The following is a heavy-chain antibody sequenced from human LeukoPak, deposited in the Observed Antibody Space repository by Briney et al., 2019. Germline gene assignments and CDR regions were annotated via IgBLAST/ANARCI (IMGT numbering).Heavy chain of an antibody. Sequence: GGSLRLSCAASGLTFSSYAMSWVRQAPGKGLEWVSGISGSGVSTYYADSVKGRFTISRDNSKNTLFLRLNSLRAEDTALYFCAKDLNNSPYWGQGTLVTVSS. J-gene: IGHJ4*02. CDR2: ISGSGVST. D-gene: IGHD4-23*01. V-gene: IGHV3-23*01. CDR3: AKDLNNSPY. CDR1: GLTFSSYA.